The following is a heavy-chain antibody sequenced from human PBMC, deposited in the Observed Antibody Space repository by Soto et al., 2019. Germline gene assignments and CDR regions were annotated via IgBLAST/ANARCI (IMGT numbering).Heavy chain of an antibody. D-gene: IGHD3-9*01. CDR1: GFTFSSYA. CDR3: ARSYFDWLLPAYFDY. V-gene: IGHV3-30-3*01. J-gene: IGHJ4*02. CDR2: ISYDGSNK. Sequence: QVQLVESGGGVVQPGRSLRLSCAASGFTFSSYAMHWVREAPGKGLEWVAVISYDGSNKYYADSVKGRFTISRDNSKNTLYLQMNSLRAEDTAVYYCARSYFDWLLPAYFDYWGQGTLVTVSS.